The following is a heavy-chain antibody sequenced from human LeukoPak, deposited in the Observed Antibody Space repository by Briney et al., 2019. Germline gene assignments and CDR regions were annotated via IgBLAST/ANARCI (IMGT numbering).Heavy chain of an antibody. CDR2: INPNSGGT. D-gene: IGHD6-13*01. CDR1: GYTLTGYY. Sequence: VASVKVSCKASGYTLTGYYMHWVRQAPGQGLEWMGWINPNSGGTNYAQKFQGRVTMTRDTSISTAYMELSRLRSDDTAVYYCARDAGGYSSRTANDAFDIWGQGTMVTVSS. J-gene: IGHJ3*02. CDR3: ARDAGGYSSRTANDAFDI. V-gene: IGHV1-2*02.